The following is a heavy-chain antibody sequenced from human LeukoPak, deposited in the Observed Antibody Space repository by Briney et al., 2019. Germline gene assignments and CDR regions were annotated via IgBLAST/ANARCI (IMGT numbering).Heavy chain of an antibody. V-gene: IGHV4-31*03. CDR2: IYYSGST. CDR3: AGFVVGDHNWFDP. Sequence: SETLSLTCTVSGGSISSGGYYWSWIRQHPGKGLEWIGYIYYSGSTYYNPSFKSRVTISVDTSKNQFSLKLSSVTAADTAVYYCAGFVVGDHNWFDPWGQGTLVSVSS. J-gene: IGHJ5*02. D-gene: IGHD2-2*01. CDR1: GGSISSGGYY.